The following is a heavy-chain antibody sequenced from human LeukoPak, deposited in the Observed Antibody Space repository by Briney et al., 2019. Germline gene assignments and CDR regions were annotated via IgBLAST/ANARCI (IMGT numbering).Heavy chain of an antibody. Sequence: SETLSLTCTVSGGSTSSYYWSWIRQPAGKGLEWIGRIYASGSTTYNPSLKSRVTISLDTSKNQFSLKLRSVTAADTAVYYCASLVSGWYGRWFDPWGQGTLVTVSS. CDR1: GGSTSSYY. CDR2: IYASGST. J-gene: IGHJ5*02. V-gene: IGHV4-4*07. D-gene: IGHD6-19*01. CDR3: ASLVSGWYGRWFDP.